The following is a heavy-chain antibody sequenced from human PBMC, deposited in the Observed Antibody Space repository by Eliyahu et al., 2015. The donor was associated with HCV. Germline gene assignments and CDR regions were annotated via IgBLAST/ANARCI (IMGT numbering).Heavy chain of an antibody. CDR1: GFNFGDYX. Sequence: VQLVESGGGLVQPGGXLRLSCXTXGFNFGDYXFPGVRPVPGKGLGWVXGVSWNSGVRAYADAVKGRFTVSRDSAKSILYLEMNSLRIEDTAFYYCAKDGGATYWGSRSHGMDVWGQGTSVTVSS. J-gene: IGHJ6*02. CDR3: AKDGGATYWGSRSHGMDV. V-gene: IGHV3-9*01. CDR2: VSWNSGVR. D-gene: IGHD2-21*01.